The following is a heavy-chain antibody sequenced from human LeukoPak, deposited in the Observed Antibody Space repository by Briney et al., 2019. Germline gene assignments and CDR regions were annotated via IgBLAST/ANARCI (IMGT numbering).Heavy chain of an antibody. CDR3: ARVSPVDTAITR. CDR2: ISPNSGGT. D-gene: IGHD5-18*01. J-gene: IGHJ4*02. CDR1: GYTFTSYG. Sequence: ASVKVSCKASGYTFTSYGISWVRQAPGQGLEWMGWISPNSGGTNYAQKFQGRVTVTRDTSISTAYMELSRLRSDDTAVYYCARVSPVDTAITRWGQGTLVTVSS. V-gene: IGHV1-2*02.